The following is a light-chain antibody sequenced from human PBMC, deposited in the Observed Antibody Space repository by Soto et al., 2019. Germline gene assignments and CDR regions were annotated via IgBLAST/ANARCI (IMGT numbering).Light chain of an antibody. CDR3: QQYNNWWT. Sequence: EIVMTQSPATLSVSPGERATLSCRASQSVSTSLAWYQQKPRQAPRLLISGASTRATGVPARFSGSGSDTEFTLTISSLQSEDFAVYYCQQYNNWWTFGQGTKVEIK. V-gene: IGKV3-15*01. CDR2: GAS. CDR1: QSVSTS. J-gene: IGKJ1*01.